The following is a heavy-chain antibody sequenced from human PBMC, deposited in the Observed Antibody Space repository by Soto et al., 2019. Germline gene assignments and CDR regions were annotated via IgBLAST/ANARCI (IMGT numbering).Heavy chain of an antibody. CDR2: ISGSGGIT. CDR3: AKDPTNWNDGGGDY. V-gene: IGHV3-23*01. D-gene: IGHD1-1*01. CDR1: GFTFSSYA. Sequence: EVQLLESGGGLVQPGGSLRLSCAASGFTFSSYAMSWVRQAPGKALEWVSAISGSGGITYYADSVKDRFTISKDNSKNTLYLQMNSLRAEETAVYYCAKDPTNWNDGGGDYWGQGTLVTVSS. J-gene: IGHJ4*02.